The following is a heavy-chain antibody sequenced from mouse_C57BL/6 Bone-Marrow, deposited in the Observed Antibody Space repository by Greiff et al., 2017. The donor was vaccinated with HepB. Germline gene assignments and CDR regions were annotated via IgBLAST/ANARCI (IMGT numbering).Heavy chain of an antibody. CDR1: GYAFSSSW. V-gene: IGHV1-82*01. Sequence: VQRVESGPELVKPGASVKISCKASGYAFSSSWMNWVKQRPGKGLEWIGRIYPGDGDTNYNGKFKGKATLTADKSSSTAYMQLSSLTSEDSAVYFCARSLGHYWGQGTTLTVSS. J-gene: IGHJ2*01. CDR2: IYPGDGDT. CDR3: ARSLGHY.